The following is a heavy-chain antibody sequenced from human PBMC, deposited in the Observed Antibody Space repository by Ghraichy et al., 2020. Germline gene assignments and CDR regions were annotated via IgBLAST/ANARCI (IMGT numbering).Heavy chain of an antibody. D-gene: IGHD5-12*01. V-gene: IGHV3-48*02. J-gene: IGHJ4*02. Sequence: GGSLRLSCAASGFTFSTYRMNWVRQAPGKGQEWISYIKSDSSIIHYEYSVKSRFIISRDNAKNSLFLQMSSLRDGDTAVYYCARASWRTQGYPVFDYWGQGILVTVS. CDR2: IKSDSSII. CDR1: GFTFSTYR. CDR3: ARASWRTQGYPVFDY.